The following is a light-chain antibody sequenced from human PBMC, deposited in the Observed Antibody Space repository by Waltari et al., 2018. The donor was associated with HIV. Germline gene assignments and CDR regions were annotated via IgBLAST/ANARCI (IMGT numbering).Light chain of an antibody. V-gene: IGKV3-15*01. J-gene: IGKJ4*01. CDR1: QDVFRH. Sequence: EIMMMQSPDALYVSPGERVSLSCRASQDVFRHVAWYQQKPGLPPRLVIFDTSIRATGVPARFSGSGSGTEFILTITSLQPEDFEVYYCLQYNAWPPVTFGGGTKVDI. CDR2: DTS. CDR3: LQYNAWPPVT.